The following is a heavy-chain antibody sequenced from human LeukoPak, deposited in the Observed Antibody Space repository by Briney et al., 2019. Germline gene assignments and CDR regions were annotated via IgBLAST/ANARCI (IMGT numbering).Heavy chain of an antibody. CDR1: GGSITGDF. D-gene: IGHD6-13*01. V-gene: IGHV4-59*08. Sequence: SETLSLTCTVSGGSITGDFWSWIRQSPGKGLEWIGYISYSGITNYNPSLKSRVTISVDTSKNQFSLRLRSVTAADTAVYFCAGDIEAVNIPGSRLDPWGQGTLVTVSS. J-gene: IGHJ5*02. CDR2: ISYSGIT. CDR3: AGDIEAVNIPGSRLDP.